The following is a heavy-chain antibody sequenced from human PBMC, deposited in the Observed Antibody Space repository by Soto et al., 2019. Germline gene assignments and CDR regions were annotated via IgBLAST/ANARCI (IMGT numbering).Heavy chain of an antibody. CDR2: IIPIQGTA. CDR1: GGSFTSYI. Sequence: QVQLVQSGAEVKKPGSSVKVSCEASGGSFTSYIFTWVRQAPGQGLEWMGRIIPIQGTANYALKFQDRVTITADTSTNTAYMEMRSLRQEDTALYYCAQSLVFVDHAYMDVWAKGTTVTVSS. J-gene: IGHJ6*03. CDR3: AQSLVFVDHAYMDV. V-gene: IGHV1-69*08. D-gene: IGHD2-21*01.